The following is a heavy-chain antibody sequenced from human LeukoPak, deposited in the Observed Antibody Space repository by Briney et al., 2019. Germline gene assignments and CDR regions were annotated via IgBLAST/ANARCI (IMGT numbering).Heavy chain of an antibody. V-gene: IGHV4-34*01. J-gene: IGHJ6*04. CDR1: GGSFSGYY. CDR3: ARGVSIAAAGTAYYGRDV. Sequence: SETLSLTCAVYGGSFSGYYWSWIRQPPGKGLEWIGEINHSGSTNYNPSLKSRVTISVDTSKNQFSLKLSSVTAADTGVYYCARGVSIAAAGTAYYGRDVGGEGTTVTVSS. D-gene: IGHD6-13*01. CDR2: INHSGST.